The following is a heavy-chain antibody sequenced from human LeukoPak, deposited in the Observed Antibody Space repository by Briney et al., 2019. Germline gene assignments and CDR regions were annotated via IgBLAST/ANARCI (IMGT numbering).Heavy chain of an antibody. Sequence: GESLKISCKASGYTFNNYWIGWVRQVPGRGLEWMGMRYPDGSASTYHPSFEGRVTISADQSVTTAYLEWSSLKASDTALYYCVRQGLQSGTYPAYWGPGTLVTVSS. J-gene: IGHJ4*02. CDR2: RYPDGSAS. CDR3: VRQGLQSGTYPAY. CDR1: GYTFNNYW. D-gene: IGHD1-26*01. V-gene: IGHV5-51*01.